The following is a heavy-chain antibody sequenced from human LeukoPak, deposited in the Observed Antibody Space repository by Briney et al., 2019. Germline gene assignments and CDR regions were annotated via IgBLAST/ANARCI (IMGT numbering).Heavy chain of an antibody. CDR1: GFTFDDYA. D-gene: IGHD5-24*01. CDR3: ARVERGYNPIHFDY. V-gene: IGHV3-9*01. Sequence: HPGGSLRLSCAASGFTFDDYAMHWVRQAPGKGLEWVSGISWNSGSIGYADSVKGRFTISRDNAKNSLYLQMNSLRAEDTALYYCARVERGYNPIHFDYWGQGTLVTVSS. CDR2: ISWNSGSI. J-gene: IGHJ4*02.